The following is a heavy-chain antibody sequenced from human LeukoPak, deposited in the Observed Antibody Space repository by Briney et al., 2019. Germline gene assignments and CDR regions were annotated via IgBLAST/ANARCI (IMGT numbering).Heavy chain of an antibody. J-gene: IGHJ4*02. D-gene: IGHD4-17*01. Sequence: GGSLRLSCAASGFTFSSYAMHWVRQAPGKGLEWVSAISGSGGSTYYADSVKGRFTISRDNAKNSLYLQMNSLRAEDTAVYYCAREPNDYGDYFDYWGQGTLVTVSS. CDR3: AREPNDYGDYFDY. CDR1: GFTFSSYA. V-gene: IGHV3-23*01. CDR2: ISGSGGST.